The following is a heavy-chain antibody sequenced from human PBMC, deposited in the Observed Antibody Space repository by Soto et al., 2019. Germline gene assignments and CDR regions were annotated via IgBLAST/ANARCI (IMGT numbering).Heavy chain of an antibody. D-gene: IGHD1-1*01. Sequence: PGESLTISCAASGFTFGTYSMTWLRQAPGKGLEWVSTISGSGGSTYYIDSVQGRFTISRDNSKNTLYLQMNSLRGEDTAVYYCAKDWTSIWGQGTMVTVS. CDR3: AKDWTSI. CDR1: GFTFGTYS. J-gene: IGHJ3*02. CDR2: ISGSGGST. V-gene: IGHV3-23*01.